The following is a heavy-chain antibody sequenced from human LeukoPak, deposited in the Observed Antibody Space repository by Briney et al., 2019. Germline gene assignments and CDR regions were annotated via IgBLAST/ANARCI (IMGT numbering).Heavy chain of an antibody. CDR1: GGSISSSSYY. V-gene: IGHV4-39*07. CDR2: IYHSGST. D-gene: IGHD3-9*01. CDR3: ASLGIRYYDILTGYYAVGAFDI. Sequence: SETLSLTCTVSGGSISSSSYYWGWIRQPPGKGLEWIGEIYHSGSTNYNPSLKSRVTISVDKSKNQFSLKLSSVTAADTAVYYCASLGIRYYDILTGYYAVGAFDIWGQGTMVTVSS. J-gene: IGHJ3*02.